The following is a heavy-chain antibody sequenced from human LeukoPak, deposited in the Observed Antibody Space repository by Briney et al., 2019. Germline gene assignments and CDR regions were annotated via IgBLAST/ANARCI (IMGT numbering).Heavy chain of an antibody. V-gene: IGHV3-23*01. CDR3: AKWGDYDVLTGYYDSDY. CDR1: GFTFKNYA. J-gene: IGHJ4*02. CDR2: ISGRDDST. Sequence: PGASLRLSCAASGFTFKNYAMTWVRQAPGKGLQWVSAISGRDDSTYYADSEKGRFTISRDISKNTLFLQMNNLRADDTAVYYCAKWGDYDVLTGYYDSDYWGQGTLVTVSS. D-gene: IGHD3-9*01.